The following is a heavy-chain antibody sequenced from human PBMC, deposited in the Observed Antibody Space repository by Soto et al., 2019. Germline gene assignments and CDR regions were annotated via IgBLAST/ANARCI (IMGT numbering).Heavy chain of an antibody. Sequence: GGSLRLSCAASGFTFSSYAMSWVRQAPGKGLEWVSAISGSGGSTYYADSVKGRFTISRDNSKNTLYLQMNSLRAEDTAVYYCAKDHYYGSGSYYATFDYWGQGTLVTVSS. D-gene: IGHD3-10*01. J-gene: IGHJ4*02. CDR2: ISGSGGST. CDR1: GFTFSSYA. CDR3: AKDHYYGSGSYYATFDY. V-gene: IGHV3-23*01.